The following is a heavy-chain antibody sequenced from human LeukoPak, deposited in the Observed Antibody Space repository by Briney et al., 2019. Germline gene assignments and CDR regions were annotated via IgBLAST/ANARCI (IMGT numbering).Heavy chain of an antibody. J-gene: IGHJ3*02. V-gene: IGHV4-39*01. D-gene: IGHD3-16*01. Sequence: SETLSLTCSVSGDSVSRSDSYWDWIRQPPGKGLEWIGTIYYSGRTYYSPSLKSRVTMSVDPSNNQFSLNLRSVTAADTAVYYCARPDQRGYAYDYSAFDIWGLGTMVSVSS. CDR2: IYYSGRT. CDR1: GDSVSRSDSY. CDR3: ARPDQRGYAYDYSAFDI.